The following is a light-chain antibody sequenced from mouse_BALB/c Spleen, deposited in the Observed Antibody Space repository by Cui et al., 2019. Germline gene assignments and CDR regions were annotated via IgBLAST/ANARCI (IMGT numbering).Light chain of an antibody. CDR1: SSASY. Sequence: QIVLIQSPAIMSASPGEKVTITCSASSSASYMHWFQQKPGTSPKLWIYSTSNLASGVPARFSASGSGTSYSLTISRMEAEDAATYYCQQRSSYPLTFGAGTKLELK. J-gene: IGKJ5*01. CDR3: QQRSSYPLT. V-gene: IGKV4-57*01. CDR2: STS.